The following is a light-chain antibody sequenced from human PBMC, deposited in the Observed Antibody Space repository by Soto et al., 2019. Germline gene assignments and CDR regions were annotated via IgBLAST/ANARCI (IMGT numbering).Light chain of an antibody. J-gene: IGKJ4*01. CDR1: QSVLDSSNNKNY. Sequence: DIVMTQSPDSLAVSLGERATINCKSSQSVLDSSNNKNYLAWYQQKPGQPPKQLIYWASTRESGVPDRFSGSGSGTDFTLTISRLQAEDVAGYCCHQYYSTPALTFGGGPKGAIK. CDR2: WAS. CDR3: HQYYSTPALT. V-gene: IGKV4-1*01.